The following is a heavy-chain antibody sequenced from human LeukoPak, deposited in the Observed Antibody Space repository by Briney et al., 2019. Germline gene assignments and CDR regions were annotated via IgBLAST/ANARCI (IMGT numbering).Heavy chain of an antibody. CDR2: IYYSGST. D-gene: IGHD3-9*01. V-gene: IGHV4-59*01. CDR1: GGSISSYY. CDR3: ASSVLRYFDWFGY. Sequence: PSETLSLTCTVSGGSISSYYWSWIRQPPGKGLEWIGYIYYSGSTNYNPSPKSRVTISVDTSKNQFSLKLSSVTAADTAVYYCASSVLRYFDWFGYWGQGTLVTVSS. J-gene: IGHJ5*01.